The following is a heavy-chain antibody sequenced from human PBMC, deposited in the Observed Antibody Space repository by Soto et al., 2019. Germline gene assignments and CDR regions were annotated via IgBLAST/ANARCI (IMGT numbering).Heavy chain of an antibody. D-gene: IGHD5-12*01. CDR2: INHSGST. V-gene: IGHV4-34*01. CDR1: GGSFSGYY. Sequence: SATLSLTCAVYGGSFSGYYWSWIRQPPGKGLEWMGEINHSGSTSYNPCLKSRVTISVDTSKNQFSLKLSPVTAADTAVYYCARKGDGYNLGRYWFFDLWGRGTLVT. J-gene: IGHJ2*01. CDR3: ARKGDGYNLGRYWFFDL.